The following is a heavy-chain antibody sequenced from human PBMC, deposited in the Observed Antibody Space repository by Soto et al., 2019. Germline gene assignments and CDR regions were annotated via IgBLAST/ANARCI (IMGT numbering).Heavy chain of an antibody. CDR2: ISGSGGST. D-gene: IGHD3-10*01. Sequence: GGSLRLSCAASGFTFSSYAMSWVRQAPGKGLEWVSAISGSGGSTYYADSVKGRFTISRDNSKNTLYLQMNSLRAEDTAVYYCVYGSGIHAYPTCFDYWGQGTLVTVSS. CDR1: GFTFSSYA. CDR3: VYGSGIHAYPTCFDY. V-gene: IGHV3-23*01. J-gene: IGHJ4*02.